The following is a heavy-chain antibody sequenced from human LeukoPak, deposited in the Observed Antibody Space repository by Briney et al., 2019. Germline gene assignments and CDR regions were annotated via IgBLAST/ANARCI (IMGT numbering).Heavy chain of an antibody. Sequence: PSETLSLTCAVYGGSFSGYYWSWLRQPPGKGLEWIGYIYYSGSTNYNPSLKSRVTISVDTSKTQFSLKLSSVTAADTAVYYCARDLENAFDIWGQGTMVTVSS. CDR2: IYYSGST. J-gene: IGHJ3*02. D-gene: IGHD3-3*01. V-gene: IGHV4-59*01. CDR3: ARDLENAFDI. CDR1: GGSFSGYY.